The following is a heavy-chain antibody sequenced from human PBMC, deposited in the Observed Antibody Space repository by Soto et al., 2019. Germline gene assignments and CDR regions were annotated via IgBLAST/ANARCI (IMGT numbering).Heavy chain of an antibody. CDR1: GGTFGNYG. D-gene: IGHD2-15*01. Sequence: QVQLVQSGAEVKKPGSSVKVSCKASGGTFGNYGISWVRHAPGQGLEWMGGILPRLGLTKSAQGFQGRVTFIADKSTTTAYMELSSLRPVDTAVFYCAGDRCSDDGGLFYEYDDWGQGTLVTVAS. CDR2: ILPRLGLT. V-gene: IGHV1-69*09. J-gene: IGHJ4*02. CDR3: AGDRCSDDGGLFYEYDD.